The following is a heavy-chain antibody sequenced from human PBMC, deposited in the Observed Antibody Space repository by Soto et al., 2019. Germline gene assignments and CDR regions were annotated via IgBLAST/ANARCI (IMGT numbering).Heavy chain of an antibody. V-gene: IGHV1-3*01. CDR2: INPGNGES. J-gene: IGHJ3*02. D-gene: IGHD2-2*01. CDR3: ARDGWVNMRHFQI. CDR1: VYTLSDYA. Sequence: ASVKVSCKASVYTLSDYAMHWVRQAPGQRPEWLGWINPGNGESKTSQKLQGRVTLSTDTSATTVYMELSSLTSEDTAVYYCARDGWVNMRHFQIWGQGTMVTVSS.